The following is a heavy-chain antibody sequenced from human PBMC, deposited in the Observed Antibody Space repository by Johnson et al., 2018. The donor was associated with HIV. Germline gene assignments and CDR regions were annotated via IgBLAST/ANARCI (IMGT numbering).Heavy chain of an antibody. J-gene: IGHJ3*02. CDR3: ARESRDGPNLRAFDI. D-gene: IGHD5-24*01. CDR1: GLTFGSYP. Sequence: MLLVESGGGVVQPGRSLRLSCAASGLTFGSYPLHWVRQTAGKGLEWVSAIGKVSDTYYSDSVKGRFSMSRENVKNSLYLQMNNLRAGDTAVYFCARESRDGPNLRAFDIWGQGTTVIVSS. CDR2: IGKVSDT. V-gene: IGHV3-13*01.